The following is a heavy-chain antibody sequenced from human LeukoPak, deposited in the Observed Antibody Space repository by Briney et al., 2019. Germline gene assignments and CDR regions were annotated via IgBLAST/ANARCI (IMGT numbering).Heavy chain of an antibody. J-gene: IGHJ4*02. Sequence: SETLSLTCTVSGGSISSYYWSWIRHPPGKGLEWIGYIYYSGSTNYNPSLKSRVTISVDTSKDQFSLKLSSVTAADTAVYYCARVVGYFDYWGQGTLVTVSS. CDR3: ARVVGYFDY. V-gene: IGHV4-59*01. D-gene: IGHD2-15*01. CDR1: GGSISSYY. CDR2: IYYSGST.